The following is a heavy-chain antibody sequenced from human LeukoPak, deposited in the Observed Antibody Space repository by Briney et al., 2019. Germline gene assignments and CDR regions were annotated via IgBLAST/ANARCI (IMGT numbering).Heavy chain of an antibody. V-gene: IGHV4-4*07. D-gene: IGHD2-2*03. CDR3: ATLGYCSSTSCYSADY. CDR2: IYTSGST. J-gene: IGHJ4*02. Sequence: NPSETLSLTCTVSGYSISSYYWSWIRQPAGKGLEWLGRIYTSGSTNYNPSLKSRVTMSVDTSKNQFSLKLSSVTAADTAVYYCATLGYCSSTSCYSADYWGQGTPVTVSS. CDR1: GYSISSYY.